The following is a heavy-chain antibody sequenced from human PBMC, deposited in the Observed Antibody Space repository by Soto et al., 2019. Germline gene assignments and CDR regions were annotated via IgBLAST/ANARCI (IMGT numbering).Heavy chain of an antibody. V-gene: IGHV4-34*01. Sequence: QVQLQQWGAGLLKPSETLSLTCAVYGGSFSGYYWSWIRQPPGKGLEWIGEINHSGSTNYNPSLKSRVTISVDTSKTQFSLKLSSVTAADTAVYYRARGQVMIGDAFDIWGQGTMVTVSS. CDR1: GGSFSGYY. J-gene: IGHJ3*02. D-gene: IGHD3-22*01. CDR2: INHSGST. CDR3: ARGQVMIGDAFDI.